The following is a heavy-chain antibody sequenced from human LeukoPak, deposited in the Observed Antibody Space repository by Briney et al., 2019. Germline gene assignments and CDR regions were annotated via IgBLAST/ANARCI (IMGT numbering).Heavy chain of an antibody. CDR3: AREIRWPYYFDY. V-gene: IGHV3-33*01. CDR1: GFTFSSYG. Sequence: GGPLRLSCAASGFTFSSYGMHWVRQAPGKGLEWVAVIWYDGSNKYYADSVKGRFTISRDNSKNTLYLQMNSLRAEDTAVYYCAREIRWPYYFDYWGQGTLVTVSS. D-gene: IGHD4-23*01. CDR2: IWYDGSNK. J-gene: IGHJ4*02.